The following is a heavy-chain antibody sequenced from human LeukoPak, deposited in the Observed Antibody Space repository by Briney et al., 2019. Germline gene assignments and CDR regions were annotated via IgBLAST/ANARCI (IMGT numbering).Heavy chain of an antibody. D-gene: IGHD4-17*01. J-gene: IGHJ4*02. CDR3: ARHKPPQPYDYGVMDY. V-gene: IGHV4-39*01. Sequence: PSETLSLTCTVSGGSISSSSYYWGWIRQPPGKGLEWIGRIYYSGSTYYNPSLKSRVTISVDTSKNQYSLEMISVTAADTAVYYCARHKPPQPYDYGVMDYWGQGTLVTVSS. CDR1: GGSISSSSYY. CDR2: IYYSGST.